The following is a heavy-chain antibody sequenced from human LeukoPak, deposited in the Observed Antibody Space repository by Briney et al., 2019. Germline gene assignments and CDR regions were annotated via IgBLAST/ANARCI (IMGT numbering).Heavy chain of an antibody. CDR3: AKGGPYSSSWGGTNDC. CDR1: GGSVNSNNW. Sequence: SGTLSLTCAVSGGSVNSNNWWSWVRQSPEKGLEWIGEIYHSGSTNYNPSLKSRITISLDKSKNQFSLNLYSVTAGDTAVYYCAKGGPYSSSWGGTNDCWGQGTLVTVSS. D-gene: IGHD2-2*01. V-gene: IGHV4-4*02. J-gene: IGHJ4*02. CDR2: IYHSGST.